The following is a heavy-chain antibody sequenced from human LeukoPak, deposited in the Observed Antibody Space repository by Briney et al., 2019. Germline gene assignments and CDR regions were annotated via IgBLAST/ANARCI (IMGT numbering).Heavy chain of an antibody. D-gene: IGHD3-22*01. J-gene: IGHJ4*02. CDR1: GYTFTSYG. CDR2: ISAYNGNT. V-gene: IGHV1-18*01. CDR3: TRHYDSSGYFEPDY. Sequence: ASVKVSCKASGYTFTSYGINWVRQAPGQGLEWMGWISAYNGNTNYAQKLQGRVTMTTDTSTSTAYMELRSLRSDDTAVYYCTRHYDSSGYFEPDYWGQGTLVTVSS.